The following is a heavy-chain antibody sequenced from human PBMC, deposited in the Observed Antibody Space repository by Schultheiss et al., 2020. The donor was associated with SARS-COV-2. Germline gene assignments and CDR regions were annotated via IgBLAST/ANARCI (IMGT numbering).Heavy chain of an antibody. CDR2: ISSSGSTI. Sequence: GGSLRLSCTASGFTVSSNYISWVRQAPGKGLEWVSYISSSGSTIYYADSVKGRFTISRDNAKNSLYLQMNSLRAEDTAVYYCARVRAAAGYWYFDLWGRGTLVTVSS. CDR1: GFTVSSNY. D-gene: IGHD6-13*01. V-gene: IGHV3-11*04. CDR3: ARVRAAAGYWYFDL. J-gene: IGHJ2*01.